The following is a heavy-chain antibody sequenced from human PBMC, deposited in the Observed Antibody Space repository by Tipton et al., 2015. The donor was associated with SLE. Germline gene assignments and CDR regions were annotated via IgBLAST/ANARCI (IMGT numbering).Heavy chain of an antibody. V-gene: IGHV1-3*01. CDR1: GYTFTSYA. D-gene: IGHD7-27*01. Sequence: QSGPEVKKPGASVKVSCKASGYTFTSYAMHWVRQDPGQRLEWMGWINAGNGNTKYSQKFQGRVTITRDTSASTAYMELSSLRSEDTAVYYYASGVKTGDYDFDIWGQGTMVTVSS. CDR2: INAGNGNT. J-gene: IGHJ3*02. CDR3: ASGVKTGDYDFDI.